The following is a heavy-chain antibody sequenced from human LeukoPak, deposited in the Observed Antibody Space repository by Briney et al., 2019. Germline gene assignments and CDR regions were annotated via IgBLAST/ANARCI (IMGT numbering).Heavy chain of an antibody. D-gene: IGHD6-13*01. CDR2: INSDGSST. CDR1: GFTFSSYW. J-gene: IGHJ6*02. V-gene: IGHV3-74*01. CDR3: ARRGAAGGTRGDKNGMDV. Sequence: GSLRLSCAASGFTFSSYWMHWVRQAPGKGLVWVSRINSDGSSTSYAESVKGRFTISRDNAKSTLYLQMNSLRAEDTAVYYCARRGAAGGTRGDKNGMDVWGQGTTVTVSS.